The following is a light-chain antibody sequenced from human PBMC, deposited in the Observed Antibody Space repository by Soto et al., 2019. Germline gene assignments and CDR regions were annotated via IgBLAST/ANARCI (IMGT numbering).Light chain of an antibody. CDR3: GTWDSGLSAGM. J-gene: IGLJ3*02. V-gene: IGLV1-51*01. CDR2: DNN. Sequence: QSVLTQPPSVSAAQGEKVSISCSGNDSNIGKNYVSWYQQFPGTVPKLIIYDNNRRPSGIPDRFSGSKSGTSATLGITGLQTGDEADYYCGTWDSGLSAGMFGGGTKLTVL. CDR1: DSNIGKNY.